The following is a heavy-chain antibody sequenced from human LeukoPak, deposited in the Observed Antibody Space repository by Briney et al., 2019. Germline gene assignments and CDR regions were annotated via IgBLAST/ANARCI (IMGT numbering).Heavy chain of an antibody. J-gene: IGHJ4*02. CDR2: IRYDGSNK. Sequence: GGSLRLSCAASGFTFSSYGMHWVRQAPGKGLEWVAFIRYDGSNKYYADSVKGRFTISRDNSKNTLYLQMNSLRAEDTAVYYCAKGGDSSGFSIYFDYWGQGTLVTVSS. CDR3: AKGGDSSGFSIYFDY. V-gene: IGHV3-30*02. CDR1: GFTFSSYG. D-gene: IGHD3-22*01.